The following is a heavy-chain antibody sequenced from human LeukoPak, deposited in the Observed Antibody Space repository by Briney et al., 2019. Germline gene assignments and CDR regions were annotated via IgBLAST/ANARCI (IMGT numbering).Heavy chain of an antibody. Sequence: PSETLSLTCTVSGASISNYYWSWIRQPAGKGLEWIGRIYPSGSTNYNPSLKSRVTMSVDTSKNQFSLKLRSLTAADTAVYYCAREGCSGGSCYFDYWGQGTLVTVSS. D-gene: IGHD2-15*01. V-gene: IGHV4-4*07. J-gene: IGHJ4*02. CDR1: GASISNYY. CDR3: AREGCSGGSCYFDY. CDR2: IYPSGST.